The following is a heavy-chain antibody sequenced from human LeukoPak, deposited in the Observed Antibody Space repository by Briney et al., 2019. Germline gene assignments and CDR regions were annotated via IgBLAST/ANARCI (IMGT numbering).Heavy chain of an antibody. CDR3: ARDGWFGDYNWFDP. J-gene: IGHJ5*02. Sequence: PWESLRLSCAASGFTFSSYSMNWVRQAPGKGLEWVSYISSASNTIYYADSVKGRFTISRDNAKNSLYLQMNSLRAEDTAMYYCARDGWFGDYNWFDPWGQGTLVTVSS. CDR2: ISSASNTI. D-gene: IGHD3-10*01. CDR1: GFTFSSYS. V-gene: IGHV3-48*01.